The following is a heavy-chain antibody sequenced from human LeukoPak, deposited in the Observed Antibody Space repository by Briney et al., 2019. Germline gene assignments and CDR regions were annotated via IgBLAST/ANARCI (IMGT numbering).Heavy chain of an antibody. Sequence: SETLSLTCTVSGGSISSYYWSWIRQPPGKGLEWIGYIYYSGSTNYNPSLKSRVTISVDTSKNQFSLKLSSVTAADTAVYYCAREKGGIKDAFDTWGQGTMVTVSS. J-gene: IGHJ3*02. CDR1: GGSISSYY. V-gene: IGHV4-59*01. CDR3: AREKGGIKDAFDT. D-gene: IGHD3-10*01. CDR2: IYYSGST.